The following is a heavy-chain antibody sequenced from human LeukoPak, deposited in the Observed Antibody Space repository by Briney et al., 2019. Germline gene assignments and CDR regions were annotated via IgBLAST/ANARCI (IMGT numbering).Heavy chain of an antibody. D-gene: IGHD6-13*01. CDR2: IKSKTDGGTT. CDR3: TTFFGQQLVLVYYYYGMDV. CDR1: GLTFSNAW. Sequence: TGGSLRLSCAASGLTFSNAWMSWVRQAPGKGLEWVGRIKSKTDGGTTDYAAPVKGRFTISRDDSKNTLYLQMNSLKTEDTAVYYCTTFFGQQLVLVYYYYGMDVWGQGTTVTVSS. V-gene: IGHV3-15*01. J-gene: IGHJ6*02.